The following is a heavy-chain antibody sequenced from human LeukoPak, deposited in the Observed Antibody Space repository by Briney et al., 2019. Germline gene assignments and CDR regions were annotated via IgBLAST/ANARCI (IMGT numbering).Heavy chain of an antibody. D-gene: IGHD3-22*01. CDR3: ARERHDSSGHDAFDI. J-gene: IGHJ3*02. V-gene: IGHV4-30-4*08. Sequence: SETLSLTCAVYGGSFSGYYWSWIRQPPGKGLEWIGYIYYSGSTYYNPSLKSRVTISVDTSKNQFSLKLSSVTAADTAVYYCARERHDSSGHDAFDIWGQGTMVTVSS. CDR2: IYYSGST. CDR1: GGSFSGYY.